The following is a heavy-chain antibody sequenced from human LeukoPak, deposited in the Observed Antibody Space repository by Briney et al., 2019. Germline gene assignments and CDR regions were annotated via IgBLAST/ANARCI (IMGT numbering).Heavy chain of an antibody. J-gene: IGHJ5*01. CDR2: IHYSGST. Sequence: SETLSLTCTVSGGSISSRDYYWSWIRQPPGKGLEWIGYIHYSGSTNYNPSLKSRVTISPDTSKNQLFLKLNSVTAADTAVYYCARLVWLGESPGSWFDSWGQGTLVTVSS. V-gene: IGHV4-61*08. D-gene: IGHD3-10*01. CDR3: ARLVWLGESPGSWFDS. CDR1: GGSISSRDYY.